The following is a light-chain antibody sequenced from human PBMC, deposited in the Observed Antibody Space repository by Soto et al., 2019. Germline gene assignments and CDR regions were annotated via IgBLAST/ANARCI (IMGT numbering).Light chain of an antibody. J-gene: IGLJ1*01. CDR3: QVWDSSSDHYV. Sequence: YELTQPPSVSVAPGQTARISCGGNDIASKSVHWSQQKPGQAPVLVVYDDNDRPSGIPERLSGSNSGDTATLTISRVEAGDEADYYCQVWDSSSDHYVFGSGTRSPS. CDR2: DDN. CDR1: DIASKS. V-gene: IGLV3-21*02.